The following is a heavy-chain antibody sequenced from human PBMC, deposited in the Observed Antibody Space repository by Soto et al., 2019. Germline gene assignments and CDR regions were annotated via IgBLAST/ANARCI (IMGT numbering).Heavy chain of an antibody. V-gene: IGHV1-2*02. Sequence: ASVKVSCKASGYTFTGYYMHWVRQAPGQGLEWMGWINPNSGGTNYAQKFQGRVTMTRDTSISTAYMELSRLRSDDTAVYYCARVDRDSGGYYYYNYWGQGTLVTVSS. J-gene: IGHJ4*02. CDR2: INPNSGGT. CDR1: GYTFTGYY. D-gene: IGHD3-22*01. CDR3: ARVDRDSGGYYYYNY.